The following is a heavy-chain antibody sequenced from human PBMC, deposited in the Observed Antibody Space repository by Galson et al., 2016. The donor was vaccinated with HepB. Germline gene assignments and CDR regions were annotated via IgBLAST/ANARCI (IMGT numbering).Heavy chain of an antibody. V-gene: IGHV3-30*18. D-gene: IGHD2/OR15-2a*01. J-gene: IGHJ4*02. Sequence: SLRLSCAASGFTFSGYGMHWVRQAPGKGLEWVAADSMDGRRKFYADSVKGRFTISRDNSNNILFLQMSSLRVYDTAVYFCEKRHEYCPPVGCSVDYWGQGTLVSVSS. CDR1: GFTFSGYG. CDR3: EKRHEYCPPVGCSVDY. CDR2: DSMDGRRK.